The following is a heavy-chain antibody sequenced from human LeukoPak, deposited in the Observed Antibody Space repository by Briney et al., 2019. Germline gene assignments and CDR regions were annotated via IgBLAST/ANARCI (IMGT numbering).Heavy chain of an antibody. CDR2: VYSGGST. CDR1: GFTVSTIY. J-gene: IGHJ4*02. CDR3: AKGVGATTVFDY. Sequence: GGSLRLSCAASGFTVSTIYMSWVRQAPGKGLEWVSVVYSGGSTYYADSVKGRFTISRDNSKNTLYLQMSSLRAEDTAIYYCAKGVGATTVFDYWGQGTLVTVSS. D-gene: IGHD1-26*01. V-gene: IGHV3-66*01.